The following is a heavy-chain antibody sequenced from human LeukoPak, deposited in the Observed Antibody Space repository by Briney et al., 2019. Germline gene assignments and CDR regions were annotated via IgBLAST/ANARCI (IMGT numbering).Heavy chain of an antibody. D-gene: IGHD3-3*01. CDR1: GYTFTAYY. Sequence: ASVKVSCKASGYTFTAYYMHWVRQAPGQGLEWMGWINPNSGGTNYAQKFQGRVTMTRDTSISTAYMELSRLRSDDTAVYYCASLTTVRQYYYYGMDVWGQGTTVTVSS. J-gene: IGHJ6*02. V-gene: IGHV1-2*02. CDR3: ASLTTVRQYYYYGMDV. CDR2: INPNSGGT.